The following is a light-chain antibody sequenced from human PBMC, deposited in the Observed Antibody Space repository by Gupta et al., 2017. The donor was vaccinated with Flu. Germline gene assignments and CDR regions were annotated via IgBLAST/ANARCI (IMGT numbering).Light chain of an antibody. V-gene: IGLV3-25*02. CDR2: KDI. Sequence: SYELTQPPSVSVSPGQTARITCSGDALPRQYAYWYQQKAGQAPVVLIYKDIERPSGIPERFSGSTSGTTVTLTISGVQAEDEADYYCQSPHISDTYRVLFGGGTKLTVL. CDR3: QSPHISDTYRVL. J-gene: IGLJ3*02. CDR1: ALPRQY.